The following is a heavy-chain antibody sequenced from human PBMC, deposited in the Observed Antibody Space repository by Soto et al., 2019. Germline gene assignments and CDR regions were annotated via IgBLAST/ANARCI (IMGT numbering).Heavy chain of an antibody. D-gene: IGHD3-3*01. Sequence: GGSLRLSCTASGFTFGDYAMSWFRQAPGKGLEWVGFIRSKAYGGTTEYAASVKGRFTISRDDSKSIAYLQMNSLKTEDTAVYYCTRVVSDSVSYDFWSGYYNWFDPWGQGTLVTVSS. V-gene: IGHV3-49*03. CDR1: GFTFGDYA. CDR2: IRSKAYGGTT. CDR3: TRVVSDSVSYDFWSGYYNWFDP. J-gene: IGHJ5*02.